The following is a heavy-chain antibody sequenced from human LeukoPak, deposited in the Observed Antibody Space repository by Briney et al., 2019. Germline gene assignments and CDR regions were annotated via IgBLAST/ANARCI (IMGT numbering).Heavy chain of an antibody. CDR2: MIPNTGHT. CDR1: GYAFTSYD. D-gene: IGHD2-8*01. CDR3: ARGRTDCNNGVCYSNYYYMDV. V-gene: IGHV1-8*01. J-gene: IGHJ6*03. Sequence: ASVKVSCKTSGYAFTSYDINWVRQAPGQGLEWMGWMIPNTGHTGSAEQFQGRVTMTRNTSISPAYMELSSLKSEDTATYYCARGRTDCNNGVCYSNYYYMDVWGKGTTVTVSS.